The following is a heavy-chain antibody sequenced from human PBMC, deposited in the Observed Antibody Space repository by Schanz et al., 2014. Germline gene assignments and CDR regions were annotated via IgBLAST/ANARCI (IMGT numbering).Heavy chain of an antibody. D-gene: IGHD2-15*01. J-gene: IGHJ4*02. V-gene: IGHV3-23*04. Sequence: EVQLVESGGGLVQPGGSLRLSCAASGFTFSTYAMTWVRQAPGKGLEWVSSISIRGGNTYYTDSVKGRFTISRDNSDNTLFLQINSLRAEDTAVYYCAKVREWWPYYFDYWGQGTLVTVSS. CDR3: AKVREWWPYYFDY. CDR2: ISIRGGNT. CDR1: GFTFSTYA.